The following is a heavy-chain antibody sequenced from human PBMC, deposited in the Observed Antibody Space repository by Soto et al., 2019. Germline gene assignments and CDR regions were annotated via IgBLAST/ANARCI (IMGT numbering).Heavy chain of an antibody. Sequence: GESLKISCKGSGYSFTSYWMAWVRQMPGKGLECMGIIYPGDSDTRYSPSFEGQVTISADKSINTAYLQWSSLKASDSAMYYWASPVDTSGWYDHWRQGTLVTVSS. D-gene: IGHD6-19*01. V-gene: IGHV5-51*01. J-gene: IGHJ5*02. CDR1: GYSFTSYW. CDR2: IYPGDSDT. CDR3: ASPVDTSGWYDH.